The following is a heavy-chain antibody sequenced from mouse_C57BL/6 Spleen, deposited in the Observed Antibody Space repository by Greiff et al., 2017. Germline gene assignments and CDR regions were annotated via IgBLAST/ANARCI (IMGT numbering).Heavy chain of an antibody. CDR1: GYTFTSYW. CDR2: IDPSDSET. Sequence: QVQLQQPGAELVRPGSSVKLSCKASGYTFTSYWMHWVKQRPIQGLEWIGNIDPSDSETHYNQKFKDKATLTVDKSSSTAYMQLSSLTSEDSAVYYCARLGIYYYGSSILYFDYWGQGTTLTVSS. J-gene: IGHJ2*01. D-gene: IGHD1-1*01. CDR3: ARLGIYYYGSSILYFDY. V-gene: IGHV1-52*01.